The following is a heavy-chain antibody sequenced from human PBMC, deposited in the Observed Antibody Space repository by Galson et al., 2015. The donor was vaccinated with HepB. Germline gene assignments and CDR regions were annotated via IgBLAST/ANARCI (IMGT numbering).Heavy chain of an antibody. V-gene: IGHV3-30-3*01. CDR1: GFTFSSYA. Sequence: SLRLSCAASGFTFSSYAMHWVRQAPGKGLEWVAVISYDGSNKYYADSVKGRFTISRDNSKNTLYLQMNSLRAEDTAVYYCARGRHWGGYYTHLYFDYWGQGTLVTVSS. J-gene: IGHJ4*02. CDR2: ISYDGSNK. D-gene: IGHD3-3*01. CDR3: ARGRHWGGYYTHLYFDY.